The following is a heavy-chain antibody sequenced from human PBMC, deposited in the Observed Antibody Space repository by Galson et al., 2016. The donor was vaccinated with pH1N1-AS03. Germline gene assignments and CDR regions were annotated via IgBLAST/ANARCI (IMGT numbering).Heavy chain of an antibody. CDR1: GFTFSIYA. CDR3: ARVPSGSGWCEMRGDWYFDL. Sequence: SLRLSCAASGFTFSIYAMTWVRQTPGKGLEWVSSIGGTSDTTYYADSVKGRFTISRDNSTNTVYLQMSSLRAEDTAVYFCARVPSGSGWCEMRGDWYFDLWGRGTLVTVSS. J-gene: IGHJ2*01. CDR2: IGGTSDTT. D-gene: IGHD2-8*02. V-gene: IGHV3-23*01.